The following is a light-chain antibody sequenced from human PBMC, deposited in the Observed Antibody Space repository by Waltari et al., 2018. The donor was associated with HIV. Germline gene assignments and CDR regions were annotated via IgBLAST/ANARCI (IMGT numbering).Light chain of an antibody. J-gene: IGLJ1*01. CDR2: QDK. CDR1: KMGEEY. V-gene: IGLV3-1*01. Sequence: SFELTQPPSLSVSPGQTANISCSGEKMGEEYVSWYQQKSGQSPVVVIFQDKRRPAGISERFSGSNSGNTATLTISGTQPIDEADYYCQAWDRTTGVFGTGTKLTVL. CDR3: QAWDRTTGV.